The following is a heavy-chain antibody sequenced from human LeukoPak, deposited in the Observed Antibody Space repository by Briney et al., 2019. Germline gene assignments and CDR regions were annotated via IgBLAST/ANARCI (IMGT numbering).Heavy chain of an antibody. Sequence: SETLSLTCTISGGSISSSNYYWAWIRQPPGKGLEWIGSIYYSGNTYYNPSPNSRVTISLDTSNNQFSLKLSSVTAADTAVYYCARGLPKIDSGDYGGTWFDPWGQGTLVTVSS. CDR1: GGSISSSNYY. J-gene: IGHJ5*02. V-gene: IGHV4-39*07. CDR2: IYYSGNT. CDR3: ARGLPKIDSGDYGGTWFDP. D-gene: IGHD4-17*01.